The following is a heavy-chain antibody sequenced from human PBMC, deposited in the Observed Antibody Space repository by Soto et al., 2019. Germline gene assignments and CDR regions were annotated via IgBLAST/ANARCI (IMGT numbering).Heavy chain of an antibody. V-gene: IGHV3-23*01. CDR1: GCTFSSYT. Sequence: EVQLLEAGGDWVQPGGSLRLSCVASGCTFSSYTMTWFRQAPGKGLEWVSVIYSSGDSTYYADSVKGRFTISRDNSKNTLYLQMTSLRVDDTAVYYCAKSPTMTTKVVDYWGQGTLVTVSS. D-gene: IGHD4-17*01. CDR2: IYSSGDST. J-gene: IGHJ4*02. CDR3: AKSPTMTTKVVDY.